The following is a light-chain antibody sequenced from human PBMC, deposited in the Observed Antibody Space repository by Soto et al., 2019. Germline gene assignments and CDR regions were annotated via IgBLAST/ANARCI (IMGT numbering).Light chain of an antibody. CDR1: QSVSSY. Sequence: EIVLTQSPATLSLSPGERATLSCRASQSVSSYLAWYQQKPGQAPRLLIYDASNRATGIPARFSGGGSGTDVTLTISSLANEDFAVYYCQQRFNWPRFTFGQGTKLEIK. J-gene: IGKJ2*01. V-gene: IGKV3-11*01. CDR2: DAS. CDR3: QQRFNWPRFT.